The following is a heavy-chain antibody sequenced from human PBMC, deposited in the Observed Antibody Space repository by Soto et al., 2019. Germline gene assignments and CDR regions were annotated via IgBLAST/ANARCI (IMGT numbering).Heavy chain of an antibody. V-gene: IGHV1-69*02. CDR3: ARAPRSGMDF. Sequence: QVQLVQSGAEVKKPGSSVKVSCKASGGTFSNYTISWVRQAPGQGLEWMGRIIPILGIANYAQKFQGRVTITADKATSTAYMELSSLRSEDTAVYYCARAPRSGMDFWGQGTTVTVSS. D-gene: IGHD3-10*01. CDR1: GGTFSNYT. J-gene: IGHJ6*02. CDR2: IIPILGIA.